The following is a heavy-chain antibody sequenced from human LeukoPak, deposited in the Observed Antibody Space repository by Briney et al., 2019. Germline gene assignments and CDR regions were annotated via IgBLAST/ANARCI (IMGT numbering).Heavy chain of an antibody. V-gene: IGHV4-39*01. CDR3: ARRSLREAYNRFDP. Sequence: PSETLSLTCTVSGGSVTTSSYYWGWIRQPPGKGLEWIGSMCHSGSAFYNPSLKSRLSISVETSKNQFSLRVTSVTAADTALYYCARRSLREAYNRFDPWGQGTLVAVSS. CDR2: MCHSGSA. J-gene: IGHJ5*02. CDR1: GGSVTTSSYY. D-gene: IGHD3-10*01.